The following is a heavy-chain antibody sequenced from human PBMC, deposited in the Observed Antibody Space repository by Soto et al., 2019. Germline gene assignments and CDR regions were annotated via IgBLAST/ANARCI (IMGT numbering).Heavy chain of an antibody. CDR2: ISGYNGNT. V-gene: IGHV1-18*01. D-gene: IGHD1-7*01. Sequence: QVQLVQSGAEVKKPGASVKVSCKASGYTFTSYHISWVRQAPGQGVERMGWISGYNGNTNYAPKIQARVTMTTHTSTRAANTALRSLSSAVTAVQYCARGAPPELDWGQGTLVTVSS. J-gene: IGHJ4*02. CDR1: GYTFTSYH. CDR3: ARGAPPELD.